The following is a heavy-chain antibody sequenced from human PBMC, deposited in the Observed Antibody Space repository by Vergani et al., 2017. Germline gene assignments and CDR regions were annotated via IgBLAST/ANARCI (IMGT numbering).Heavy chain of an antibody. D-gene: IGHD3-3*01. CDR1: GGSISSGGYY. CDR3: ARVKFDAYDFWSGSYYYYYMDV. V-gene: IGHV4-31*03. Sequence: QVQLQESGPGLVKPSQTLSLTCTVSGGSISSGGYYWSWIPQHQGKGREWLGYIYYSGSHYYNPSSKSRVTISVETSKNQLSLELSSVTAADTAVYYCARVKFDAYDFWSGSYYYYYMDVWGKGTTVTVSS. CDR2: IYYSGSH. J-gene: IGHJ6*03.